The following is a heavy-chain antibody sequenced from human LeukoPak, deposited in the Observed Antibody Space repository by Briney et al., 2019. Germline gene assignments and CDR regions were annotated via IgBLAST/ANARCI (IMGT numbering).Heavy chain of an antibody. CDR2: INHSGST. D-gene: IGHD6-6*01. J-gene: IGHJ1*01. Sequence: SETLSLTCAVYGGSFSGYYWSWIRQPPGKGLEWIGEINHSGSTNYNPSLKSRVTISVDTSKNQFSLKLSSVTAADTAVYYCASAPPRFIAARPAYFQHWGQGTLVTVSS. CDR1: GGSFSGYY. CDR3: ASAPPRFIAARPAYFQH. V-gene: IGHV4-34*01.